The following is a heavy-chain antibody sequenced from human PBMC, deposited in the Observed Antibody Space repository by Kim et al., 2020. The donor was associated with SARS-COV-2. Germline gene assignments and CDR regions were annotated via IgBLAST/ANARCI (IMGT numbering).Heavy chain of an antibody. V-gene: IGHV4-34*01. CDR2: IHLSGTT. J-gene: IGHJ5*02. CDR1: GGSLSGYF. CDR3: ARGMYGSGRADLDP. D-gene: IGHD3-10*01. Sequence: SETLSLTCAVYGGSLSGYFWSWIRQSPEKGLEWIGEIHLSGTTNYNLSLKSRITMSLDTSKNQFSLKVTSVTAADTAVYYCARGMYGSGRADLDPWGRRTPGTVS.